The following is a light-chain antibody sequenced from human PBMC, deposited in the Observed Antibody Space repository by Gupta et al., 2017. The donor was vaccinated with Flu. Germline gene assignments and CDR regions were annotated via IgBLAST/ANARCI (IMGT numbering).Light chain of an antibody. Sequence: EIGLTQSPGTLSLSPGERAILACRASQSVSSSYLAWYQQRPGQAPRLLIYGVSNRATGIPDRFSGTGSGTDFTLTISRLEPEDFAVYYCQQYGNSPPYSFGQGTKLEIK. CDR1: QSVSSSY. CDR3: QQYGNSPPYS. CDR2: GVS. V-gene: IGKV3-20*01. J-gene: IGKJ2*03.